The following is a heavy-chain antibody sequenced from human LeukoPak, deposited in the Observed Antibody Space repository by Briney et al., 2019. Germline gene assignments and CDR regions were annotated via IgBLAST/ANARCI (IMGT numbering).Heavy chain of an antibody. CDR3: AYSSGWSSPVGAFDI. CDR2: INPNSGGT. CDR1: GYTFTFYY. D-gene: IGHD6-19*01. J-gene: IGHJ3*02. V-gene: IGHV1-2*02. Sequence: ASVKVSCTASGYTFTFYYMHWVRQAPGQGLEWMGWINPNSGGTNYAQKFQGRVTMTRDTSISTAYMELSRLRSDDTAVYYCAYSSGWSSPVGAFDIWGQGTMVTVSS.